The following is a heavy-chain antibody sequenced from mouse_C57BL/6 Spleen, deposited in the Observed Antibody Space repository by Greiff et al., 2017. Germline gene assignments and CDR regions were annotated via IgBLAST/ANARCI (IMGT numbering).Heavy chain of an antibody. CDR3: ARSRYYGSSSYWYFDV. V-gene: IGHV1-53*01. J-gene: IGHJ1*03. CDR1: GYTFTSYW. D-gene: IGHD1-1*01. CDR2: INPSNGGT. Sequence: QVQLQQPGTELVKPGASVKLSCKASGYTFTSYWMHWVKQRPGQGLEWIGNINPSNGGTNYNEKFKSKATLTVAKSSSTAYMQLSSLTSEDSAVYYCARSRYYGSSSYWYFDVWGTGTTVTVSS.